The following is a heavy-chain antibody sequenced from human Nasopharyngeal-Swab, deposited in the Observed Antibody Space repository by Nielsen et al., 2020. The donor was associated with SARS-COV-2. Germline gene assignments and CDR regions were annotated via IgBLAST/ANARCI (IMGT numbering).Heavy chain of an antibody. CDR1: GHTFVGYG. V-gene: IGHV1-18*01. Sequence: ASVKVSCKGSGHTFVGYGITWVRQAPGQGLEWMGWIAYNGNTNYAQKFQGRVTMTTDISTSTAYMELSSLTSGDTAIYYCARGRPDSESMEWYPPRKCFDSWGQGTLVTVSS. J-gene: IGHJ5*01. D-gene: IGHD2-8*01. CDR2: IAYNGNT. CDR3: ARGRPDSESMEWYPPRKCFDS.